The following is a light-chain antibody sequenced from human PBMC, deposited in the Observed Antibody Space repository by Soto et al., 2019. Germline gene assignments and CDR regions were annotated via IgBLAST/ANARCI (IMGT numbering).Light chain of an antibody. CDR3: SSYAVTNIFV. Sequence: QSVLTQPPSASGSPGQSVTISCTGTSSDVGGYNYVSWYQQHPGKAPKVIIYEVSKRPSGVPDRFSGSKSGSTASLTVSGLQAEHEADSSCSSYAVTNIFVFGTGTKVTVL. J-gene: IGLJ1*01. V-gene: IGLV2-8*01. CDR2: EVS. CDR1: SSDVGGYNY.